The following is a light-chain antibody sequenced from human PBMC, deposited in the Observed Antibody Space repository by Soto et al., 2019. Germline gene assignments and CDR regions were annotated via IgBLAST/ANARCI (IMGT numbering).Light chain of an antibody. J-gene: IGKJ4*01. CDR2: DAS. CDR3: PQRINWPLT. Sequence: EIVLTQSPATLSLSPGERATLSCRASQSVSSYLAWYQQKPGQAPRLLIYDASNRATGVPAGFSGSGSGTDLHLPISSLEPEDFAVYYCPQRINWPLTFGGGTKVEIK. V-gene: IGKV3-11*01. CDR1: QSVSSY.